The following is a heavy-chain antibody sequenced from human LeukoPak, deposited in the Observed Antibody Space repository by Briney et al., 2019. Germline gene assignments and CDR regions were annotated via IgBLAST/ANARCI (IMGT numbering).Heavy chain of an antibody. J-gene: IGHJ1*01. V-gene: IGHV5-51*01. D-gene: IGHD4-17*01. CDR3: ARLAVTTYRYKYFQH. Sequence: GESLKISCKGSGYSFTSYWIGWVRQMPGKGLEWMGIIYPGDSDTRYSPSFQGQVTISADKSISTAYLQWSSLKASDTAMYYCARLAVTTYRYKYFQHWGQGTLVTVSS. CDR1: GYSFTSYW. CDR2: IYPGDSDT.